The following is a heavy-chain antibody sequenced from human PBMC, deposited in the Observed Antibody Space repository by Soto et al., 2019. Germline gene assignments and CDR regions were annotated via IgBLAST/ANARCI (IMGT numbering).Heavy chain of an antibody. D-gene: IGHD3-10*01. CDR1: GFTVSNNY. Sequence: EVQLVESGGGLIQPGGSLRLSCAVSGFTVSNNYMSWVRQAPGKGLEGVSVIYSGGYTAYGDSVKGRFTISRDNSKNTQFFQKKGLGADDTAVDYWGTHPGGGGYWGQGTLVTVSS. CDR3: GTHPGGGGY. V-gene: IGHV3-53*01. CDR2: IYSGGYT. J-gene: IGHJ4*02.